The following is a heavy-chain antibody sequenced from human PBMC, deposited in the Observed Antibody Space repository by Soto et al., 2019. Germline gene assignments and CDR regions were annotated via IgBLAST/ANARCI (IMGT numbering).Heavy chain of an antibody. CDR3: ARGRREPGYSSSWYFCFDP. V-gene: IGHV4-59*01. D-gene: IGHD6-13*01. J-gene: IGHJ5*02. CDR2: IYYSGST. Sequence: ASETLSLTCTVSGGSISSYYWSWIRQPPGKGLEWIGYIYYSGSTNYNPSLKSRVTISVDTSKNQFSLKLSSVTAADTAVYYCARGRREPGYSSSWYFCFDPWGQGTLVTVSS. CDR1: GGSISSYY.